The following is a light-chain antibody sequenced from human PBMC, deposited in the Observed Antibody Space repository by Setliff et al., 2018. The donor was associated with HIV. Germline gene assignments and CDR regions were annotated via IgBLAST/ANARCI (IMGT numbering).Light chain of an antibody. Sequence: QSVLTQPASVSGSPGQSITISCSGTRRDVGDYNFVSWYQQYPGRAPKRLIYEVSNRPSGVSARFAGSKFGNTASLTISGLQDEDEAYYYCCSYRSSDTLGFGGGTKVTVL. J-gene: IGLJ2*01. CDR3: CSYRSSDTLG. CDR2: EVS. CDR1: RRDVGDYNF. V-gene: IGLV2-14*03.